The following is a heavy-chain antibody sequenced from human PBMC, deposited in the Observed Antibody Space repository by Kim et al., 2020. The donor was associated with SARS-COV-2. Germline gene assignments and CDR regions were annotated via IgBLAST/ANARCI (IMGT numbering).Heavy chain of an antibody. CDR3: AKDFAPGLWFRELFAFDI. J-gene: IGHJ3*02. V-gene: IGHV3-30*02. D-gene: IGHD3-10*01. Sequence: KARLTISRDNSKNTLYLQMNGLRAEDTAVYYCAKDFAPGLWFRELFAFDIWGQGTMVTVSS.